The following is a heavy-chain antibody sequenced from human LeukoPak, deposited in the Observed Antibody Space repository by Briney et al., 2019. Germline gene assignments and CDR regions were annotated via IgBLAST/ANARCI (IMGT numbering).Heavy chain of an antibody. Sequence: GGSLRLSCAASGFTFSSYAMHWVRQAPGKGLERVAVISYDGSNKYYADSVKGRLTISRDNSKNTLYLQMNSLRAEDTAVYYCARGGYSSGWYFDYWGQGTLVTVSS. CDR3: ARGGYSSGWYFDY. V-gene: IGHV3-30*04. CDR2: ISYDGSNK. CDR1: GFTFSSYA. D-gene: IGHD6-19*01. J-gene: IGHJ4*02.